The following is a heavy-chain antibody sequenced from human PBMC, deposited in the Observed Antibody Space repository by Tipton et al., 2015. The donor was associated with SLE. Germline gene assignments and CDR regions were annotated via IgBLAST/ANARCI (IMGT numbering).Heavy chain of an antibody. CDR2: INHSGST. Sequence: LRLSCAVYGGSFSGYYWSWIRQPPGKGLEWIGEINHSGSTNYNPSLKSRVTISVDTSKNQFSLKLSSMTAADTAVDYCARGSGGRASVYWGQGILVTVSS. CDR1: GGSFSGYY. J-gene: IGHJ4*02. CDR3: ARGSGGRASVY. V-gene: IGHV4-34*01. D-gene: IGHD2-15*01.